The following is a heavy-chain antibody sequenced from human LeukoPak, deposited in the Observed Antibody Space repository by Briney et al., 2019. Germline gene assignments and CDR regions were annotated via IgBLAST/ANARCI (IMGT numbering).Heavy chain of an antibody. J-gene: IGHJ6*02. V-gene: IGHV5-51*01. CDR3: ARSGYCSSTSCYRYYYGMDV. Sequence: GESLKISCKGSGYSFTSYWIGWVRQMPGKGLEWMGIIYPGDSDTRYSPSFQGRVTISADKSISTAYLQWSSLKASDTAMYYCARSGYCSSTSCYRYYYGMDVWGQGTTVTVSS. D-gene: IGHD2-2*01. CDR2: IYPGDSDT. CDR1: GYSFTSYW.